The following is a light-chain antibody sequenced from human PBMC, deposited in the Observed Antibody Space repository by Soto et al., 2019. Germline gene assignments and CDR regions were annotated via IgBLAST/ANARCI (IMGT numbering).Light chain of an antibody. V-gene: IGKV3-20*01. Sequence: EIVLTQSPGTLSLSPGERATLSCRASQSVSSSYLAWYQQKPGQAPRLLIYGASSRDTGIPDRFSGSGSGTDVTLTISRLEPEDFALYYCDQYGSSPWTFGQGTKLEIK. J-gene: IGKJ2*01. CDR1: QSVSSSY. CDR2: GAS. CDR3: DQYGSSPWT.